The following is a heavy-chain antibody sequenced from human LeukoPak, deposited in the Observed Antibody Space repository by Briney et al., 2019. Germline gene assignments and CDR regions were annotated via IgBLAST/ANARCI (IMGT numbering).Heavy chain of an antibody. CDR2: IGHEGTIK. V-gene: IGHV3-30*02. J-gene: IGHJ4*02. CDR3: ATELNPDLAFEY. Sequence: PGGSLRLSCAASGFTFSSYAMHWVRQAPGKGLEWVACIGHEGTIKYYAESVKGRFTVSRDNSNNMLYLQMNSLTTEDTAVYYCATELNPDLAFEYWGQGTLVTVSS. D-gene: IGHD3/OR15-3a*01. CDR1: GFTFSSYA.